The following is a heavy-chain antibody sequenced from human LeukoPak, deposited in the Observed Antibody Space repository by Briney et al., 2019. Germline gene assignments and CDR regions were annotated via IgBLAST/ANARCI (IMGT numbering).Heavy chain of an antibody. CDR1: GGSISSSSYY. CDR2: IYYSGST. Sequence: PSETLSLTCTVSGGSISSSSYYWGWIRQPPGKGLEWIGSIYYSGSTYYNPSLKGRVTISVDTSKNQFSLKLSSVTAADTAVYYCAREALGGRGYSGPVGMDVWGQGTTVTVSS. J-gene: IGHJ6*02. D-gene: IGHD5-12*01. V-gene: IGHV4-39*07. CDR3: AREALGGRGYSGPVGMDV.